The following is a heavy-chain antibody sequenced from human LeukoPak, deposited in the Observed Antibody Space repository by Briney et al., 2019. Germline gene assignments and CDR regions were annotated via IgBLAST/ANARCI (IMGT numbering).Heavy chain of an antibody. CDR2: ISGSGGST. CDR3: AKRSDPVLLWFGEPDDWYFDL. V-gene: IGHV3-23*01. Sequence: PGGSLRLSCAASGFTFSSYAMSWVRQAPGKGLEWVSAISGSGGSTYYADSVKGRFTISRDNSKNTLYLQMNSLRAEDTAVYYCAKRSDPVLLWFGEPDDWYFDLWGRGTLVTVSS. J-gene: IGHJ2*01. D-gene: IGHD3-10*01. CDR1: GFTFSSYA.